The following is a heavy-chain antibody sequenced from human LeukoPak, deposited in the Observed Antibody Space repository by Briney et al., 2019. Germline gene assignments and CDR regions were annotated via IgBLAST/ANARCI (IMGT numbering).Heavy chain of an antibody. Sequence: GGSLRLSCAASGFTFSSYEMNCVRQAPGKGLEWVSYISTTGSSIYYADSVKGRFTISRDNVKNLLYLQMNSLRPDDAAMYYCARDNSSPYYFDYWGQGTLVTVSS. J-gene: IGHJ4*02. CDR3: ARDNSSPYYFDY. CDR2: ISTTGSSI. CDR1: GFTFSSYE. D-gene: IGHD6-6*01. V-gene: IGHV3-48*03.